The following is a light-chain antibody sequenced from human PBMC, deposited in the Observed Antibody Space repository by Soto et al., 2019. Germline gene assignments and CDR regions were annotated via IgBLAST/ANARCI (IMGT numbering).Light chain of an antibody. CDR2: AAT. V-gene: IGKV1-39*01. CDR3: QQSYSLPRT. J-gene: IGKJ2*01. CDR1: QTINSY. Sequence: DILMTQSPSSLAASVGDRVTMTCRASQTINSYLYWYHQKPGRAPKLLIFAATNLESGVPSRFSGSGSGTEFTLTISDVQPEDLATYYCQQSYSLPRTFGQGTKLEIK.